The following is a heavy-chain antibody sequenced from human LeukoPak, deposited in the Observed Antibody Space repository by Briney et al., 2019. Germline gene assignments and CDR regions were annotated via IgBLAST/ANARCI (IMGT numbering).Heavy chain of an antibody. CDR3: ARGAQLTDY. D-gene: IGHD6-13*01. CDR1: GFTFYTYG. J-gene: IGHJ4*02. V-gene: IGHV3-64*01. CDR2: IGPDGGTT. Sequence: GGALRLSCAASGFTFYTYGMHWVRQAPGKGLEYVSGIGPDGGTTYYAKSVKGRFTISRDNSKSMVYLQMGSLTADDMAVYYCARGAQLTDYWGQGTLVTVSS.